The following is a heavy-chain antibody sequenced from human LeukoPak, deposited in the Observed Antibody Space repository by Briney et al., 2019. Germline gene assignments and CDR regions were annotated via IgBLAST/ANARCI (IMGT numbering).Heavy chain of an antibody. CDR3: ARAGYSYGFAFDY. CDR1: GGSISSGSYY. V-gene: IGHV4-61*02. J-gene: IGHJ4*02. CDR2: IYTSGSP. D-gene: IGHD5-18*01. Sequence: SETLSLTCTVSGGSISSGSYYWIWIRQPAGKGLEGIGRIYTSGSPNYNPSRKSRVTISVDTSKNQFSLKLSSVTAADTAVYYCARAGYSYGFAFDYWGQGTLVTVSS.